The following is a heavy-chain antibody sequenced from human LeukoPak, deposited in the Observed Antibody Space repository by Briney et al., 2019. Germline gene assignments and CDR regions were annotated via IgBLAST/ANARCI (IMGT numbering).Heavy chain of an antibody. J-gene: IGHJ5*02. CDR3: ARWNYYDSSGYQSGNWFDP. D-gene: IGHD3-22*01. CDR2: IYYSGST. CDR1: GGSISSYY. V-gene: IGHV4-59*01. Sequence: PSETLSLTCTVSGGSISSYYWSWIRQPPGKGLEWIGYIYYSGSTNYNPSLKSRVTISVDTSKNQFSLKLSSVTAADTAVYYCARWNYYDSSGYQSGNWFDPWGQGTLVTVSS.